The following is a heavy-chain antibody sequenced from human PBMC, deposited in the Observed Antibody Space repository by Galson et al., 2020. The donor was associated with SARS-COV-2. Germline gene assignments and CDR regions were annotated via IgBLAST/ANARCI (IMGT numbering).Heavy chain of an antibody. CDR1: GGSISSSY. Sequence: SETLSLICTVSGGSISSSYWTWIRQPPGKGLEWIGYTSYSGSTSYNPSLKSRVTMSLDTSKNQFSLKLSAVTAADTAIYYCARDGLISGWLKNLDSGMDVWGQGTTVTVSS. CDR3: ARDGLISGWLKNLDSGMDV. CDR2: TSYSGST. J-gene: IGHJ6*02. D-gene: IGHD6-19*01. V-gene: IGHV4-59*01.